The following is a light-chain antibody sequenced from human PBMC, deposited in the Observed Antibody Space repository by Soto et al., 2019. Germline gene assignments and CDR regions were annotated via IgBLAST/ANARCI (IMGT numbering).Light chain of an antibody. J-gene: IGLJ1*01. CDR1: SSDVGSYNL. Sequence: QSALTQPASVSGSPGQSITISCTGTSSDVGSYNLVSWYQQHPGKAPKLMIYEVSKRPSGVSNRFSGSKSGNTASLTISGLQAEDEADYYCCSYAGSSTWVFGTGTKLIVL. CDR3: CSYAGSSTWV. CDR2: EVS. V-gene: IGLV2-23*02.